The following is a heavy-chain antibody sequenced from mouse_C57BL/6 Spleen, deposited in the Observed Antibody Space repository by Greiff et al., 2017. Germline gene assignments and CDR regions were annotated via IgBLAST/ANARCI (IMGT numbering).Heavy chain of an antibody. CDR3: ASGDYSNYYFDY. J-gene: IGHJ2*01. D-gene: IGHD2-5*01. Sequence: QVQLQQPGAELVKPGASVKMSCKASGYTFTSYWITWVKQRPGQGLEWIGDIYPGSGSTNYNEKFKSKATLTVDTSSSTAYMQLSSLTSEDSAVYYCASGDYSNYYFDYWGKGTTLTVSS. V-gene: IGHV1-55*01. CDR2: IYPGSGST. CDR1: GYTFTSYW.